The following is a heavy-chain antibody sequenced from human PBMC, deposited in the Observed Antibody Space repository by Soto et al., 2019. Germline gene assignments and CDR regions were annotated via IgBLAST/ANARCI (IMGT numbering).Heavy chain of an antibody. D-gene: IGHD3-3*01. Sequence: QLQLQESGPGLVKPSETLSLICTVSGDSISSGRYHWGWIRQPPGKGPEFLATIHYTGNTHYNPSRRSRVTRFVDTSKGPSSLRLRSVTGADTAVYYCASAVWFGVVTPFMEYWGQGTLVSVSS. J-gene: IGHJ4*02. CDR1: GDSISSGRYH. CDR2: IHYTGNT. V-gene: IGHV4-39*01. CDR3: ASAVWFGVVTPFMEY.